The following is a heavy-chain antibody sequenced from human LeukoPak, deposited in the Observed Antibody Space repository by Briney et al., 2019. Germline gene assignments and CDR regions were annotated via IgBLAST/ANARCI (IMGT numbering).Heavy chain of an antibody. CDR2: VHGDGNNI. CDR1: GFPFSSYA. J-gene: IGHJ4*02. Sequence: SGGSLRVSCAASGFPFSSYAMYWVRQAPGEGLVWVSRVHGDGNNIGYADFVEGRFTISRDNAKNTLYLEMSSLRREDTAVYYCARARVGDPTDYWGQGTLVTVSS. D-gene: IGHD1-26*01. CDR3: ARARVGDPTDY. V-gene: IGHV3-74*01.